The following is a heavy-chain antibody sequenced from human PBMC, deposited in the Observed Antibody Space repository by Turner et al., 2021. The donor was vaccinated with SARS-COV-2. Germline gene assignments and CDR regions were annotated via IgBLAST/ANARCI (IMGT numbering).Heavy chain of an antibody. J-gene: IGHJ4*02. CDR2: ISFDGSSK. CDR3: AKDHGLHDYYDSSGYWGTFDY. D-gene: IGHD3-22*01. CDR1: GFTFSSYG. Sequence: QVQLVESGGGVVQPGRSLRLSCAASGFTFSSYGMHWARQAPGKGLEWVAFISFDGSSKYYADSVKGRFTISRDNSKNTLYLQMNSLRAEDTAIYYCAKDHGLHDYYDSSGYWGTFDYWGQGTLVTVSS. V-gene: IGHV3-30*18.